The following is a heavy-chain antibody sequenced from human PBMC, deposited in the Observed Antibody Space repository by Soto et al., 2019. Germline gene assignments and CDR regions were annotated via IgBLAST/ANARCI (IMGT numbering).Heavy chain of an antibody. CDR3: ERDKYCSGGSCRKNWFDP. V-gene: IGHV4-59*01. CDR2: IYDDGSA. CDR1: GGSISSSY. J-gene: IGHJ5*02. D-gene: IGHD2-15*01. Sequence: PSETLSLTCTVSGGSISSSYWSWIRQPPGKGLEWLAYIYDDGSANYNPSLKSRATTSLDMSKNQFSLKLTSVTAADTAVYYCERDKYCSGGSCRKNWFDPWGQGTLVTVSS.